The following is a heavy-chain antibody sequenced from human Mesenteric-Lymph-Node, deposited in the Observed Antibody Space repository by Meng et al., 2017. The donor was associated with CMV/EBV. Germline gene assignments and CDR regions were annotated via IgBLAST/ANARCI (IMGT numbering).Heavy chain of an antibody. D-gene: IGHD3-3*01. CDR3: AKPSITYYDFWSGNDY. J-gene: IGHJ4*02. CDR1: GFTFSSYA. CDR2: IYSGGSST. V-gene: IGHV3-23*03. Sequence: GESLKISCAASGFTFSSYAMSWVRQAPGKGLEWVSVIYSGGSSTYYADSVKGRFTISRDNSKNTLYLQMNSLRAEDTAVYYCAKPSITYYDFWSGNDYWGQGTLVTVSS.